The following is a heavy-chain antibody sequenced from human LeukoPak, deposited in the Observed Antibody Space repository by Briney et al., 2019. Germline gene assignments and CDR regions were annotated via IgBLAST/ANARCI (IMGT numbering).Heavy chain of an antibody. D-gene: IGHD5-24*01. CDR1: GYTFTSYG. CDR2: ISAYNGNT. V-gene: IGHV1-18*01. J-gene: IGHJ4*02. CDR3: ARYEMATTDFDY. Sequence: ASVKISCKASGYTFTSYGISWVRQAPGQGLEWMGWISAYNGNTNYAQKPQGRVTMTTDTSTSTAYMELRSLRSDDTAVYYCARYEMATTDFDYWGQGTLVTVSS.